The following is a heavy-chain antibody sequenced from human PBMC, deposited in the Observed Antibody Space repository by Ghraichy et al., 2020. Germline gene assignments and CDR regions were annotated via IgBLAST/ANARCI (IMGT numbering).Heavy chain of an antibody. CDR3: ARDHSSFGEGYWTNLYYYYYGMDV. V-gene: IGHV4-4*07. CDR1: GGSISSYY. Sequence: SETLSLTCTVSGGSISSYYWSWIRQPAGKGLEWIGRIYTSGSTNYNPSLKSRVTMSVDTSKNQFSLKLSSVTAADTAVYYCARDHSSFGEGYWTNLYYYYYGMDVWGQGTTVTVSS. CDR2: IYTSGST. J-gene: IGHJ6*02. D-gene: IGHD2-8*02.